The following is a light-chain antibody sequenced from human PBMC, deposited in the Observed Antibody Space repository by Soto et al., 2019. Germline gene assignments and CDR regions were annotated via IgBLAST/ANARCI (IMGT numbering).Light chain of an antibody. Sequence: EIVLTQSPATLSLSPGERANLSCRASQSVSSYLAWYKQKPGQAPRLPIYDASNRATGISARFRGSGSGTDITLTISRLEPDDFAGYYWQHHSNWPTWISFGQGTRREIK. J-gene: IGKJ5*01. V-gene: IGKV3-11*01. CDR1: QSVSSY. CDR2: DAS. CDR3: QHHSNWPTWIS.